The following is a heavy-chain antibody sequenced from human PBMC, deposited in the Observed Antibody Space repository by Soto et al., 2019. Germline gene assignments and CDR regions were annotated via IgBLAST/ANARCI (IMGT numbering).Heavy chain of an antibody. Sequence: EAQLVESGGGLVQPGASLRLSCAVSGFTLSDYWMQWVRQAPGKGLVWVSRISRDGSDTIYADSVKGRFTISRDNAKNTLYLQMNSLRAEDTAVFYCARDFITRGDWGQGTLVTVSS. V-gene: IGHV3-74*01. J-gene: IGHJ4*02. CDR3: ARDFITRGD. CDR1: GFTLSDYW. CDR2: ISRDGSDT. D-gene: IGHD3-22*01.